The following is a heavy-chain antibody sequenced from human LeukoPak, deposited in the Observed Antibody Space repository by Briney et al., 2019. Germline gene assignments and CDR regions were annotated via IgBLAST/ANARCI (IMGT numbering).Heavy chain of an antibody. CDR2: IYYSGST. CDR3: ARDGVVVVAANHYYYYYGMDV. CDR1: GGSISSGGYY. D-gene: IGHD2-15*01. Sequence: SETLSLTCTVSGGSISSGGYYWSWIRQHPGKGLEWIGYIYYSGSTYYNPSLKSRVTISVDTSKNQFSLKLSSVTAADTAVYYCARDGVVVVAANHYYYYYGMDVWGQGTTVTVSS. J-gene: IGHJ6*02. V-gene: IGHV4-31*03.